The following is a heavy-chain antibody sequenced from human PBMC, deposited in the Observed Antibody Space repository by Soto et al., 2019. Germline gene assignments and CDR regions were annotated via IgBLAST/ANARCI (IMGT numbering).Heavy chain of an antibody. Sequence: GASVKVSCKASGYTFTSYGISWVRQAPGQGLEWMGWISAYNGNTNYAQKLQGRVTMTTDTSTSTAYMELRSLRSDDTAVYYCATSFHSGYASSYFDYWGQGTLVTVSS. J-gene: IGHJ4*02. CDR2: ISAYNGNT. CDR3: ATSFHSGYASSYFDY. V-gene: IGHV1-18*01. D-gene: IGHD5-12*01. CDR1: GYTFTSYG.